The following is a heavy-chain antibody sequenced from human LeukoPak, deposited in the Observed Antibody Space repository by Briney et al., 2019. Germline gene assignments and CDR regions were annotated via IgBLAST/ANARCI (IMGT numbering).Heavy chain of an antibody. Sequence: SETLSLTCIVSHGSISRYYWSWFRQPPGKGLEWIGHIYYSGSTEYSPSLKSRVTISVDTSENQVSLKVTSVTAADTAVYYCARLQNRGFDYGYDDAFDVWGQGTMVTVSS. V-gene: IGHV4-59*08. D-gene: IGHD5-18*01. J-gene: IGHJ3*01. CDR3: ARLQNRGFDYGYDDAFDV. CDR2: IYYSGST. CDR1: HGSISRYY.